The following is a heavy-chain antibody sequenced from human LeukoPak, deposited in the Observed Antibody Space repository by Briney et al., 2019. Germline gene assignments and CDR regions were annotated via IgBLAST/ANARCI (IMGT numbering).Heavy chain of an antibody. J-gene: IGHJ4*02. Sequence: GRSLRLSCAASGFTFSSCGMHWVRQAPGKGLEWVAVIWYDGSNKYCADSVKGRFTISRDNSKNTLYLQMNSLRAEDTAVYYCARPYLGYCSGGSCYRPDYFDYWGQGTLVTVSS. V-gene: IGHV3-33*01. CDR3: ARPYLGYCSGGSCYRPDYFDY. D-gene: IGHD2-15*01. CDR2: IWYDGSNK. CDR1: GFTFSSCG.